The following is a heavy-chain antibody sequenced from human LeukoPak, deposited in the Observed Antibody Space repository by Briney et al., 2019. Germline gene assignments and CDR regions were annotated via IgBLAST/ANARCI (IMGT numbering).Heavy chain of an antibody. CDR2: ITGSGGNT. Sequence: GGSLRLSCAASGFIFSSYSMSWVRQAPGMGLEWVSVITGSGGNTYYADSVKGRFTISKDNSKNTVYLQMSSLGVDDTAVYYCAKAASSSWPSYYYGMDVWGQGTTVTVSS. CDR3: AKAASSSWPSYYYGMDV. CDR1: GFIFSSYS. D-gene: IGHD6-13*01. J-gene: IGHJ6*02. V-gene: IGHV3-23*01.